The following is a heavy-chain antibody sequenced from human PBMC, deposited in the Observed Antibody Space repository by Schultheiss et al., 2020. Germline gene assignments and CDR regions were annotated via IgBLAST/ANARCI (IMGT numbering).Heavy chain of an antibody. CDR2: ISYDGSNK. CDR1: GFTFSSYG. J-gene: IGHJ5*01. D-gene: IGHD6-19*01. Sequence: GGSLRLSCAASGFTFSSYGMHWVRQAPGKGLEWVAVISYDGSNKYYADSVKGRFTISRDNDKNSLYLQMNSLRTEDTAMYYCVKDVSNGRGRSGWFDYWGKGVLVTVSS. V-gene: IGHV3-30*18. CDR3: VKDVSNGRGRSGWFDY.